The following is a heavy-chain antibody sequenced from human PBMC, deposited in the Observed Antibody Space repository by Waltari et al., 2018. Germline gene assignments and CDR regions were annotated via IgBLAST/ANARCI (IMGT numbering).Heavy chain of an antibody. J-gene: IGHJ5*02. Sequence: QVQLVQSGAEVKKPGASVKVSCKASGYTFTGYYMHWVRQAPGQGLEWRGWINPNSGGTNYAQKFQGRVTMTRDTSISTAYMELSRLRSDDTAVYYCARGNDFRSGYTNWFDPWGQGTLVTVSS. CDR3: ARGNDFRSGYTNWFDP. CDR1: GYTFTGYY. V-gene: IGHV1-2*02. CDR2: INPNSGGT. D-gene: IGHD3-3*01.